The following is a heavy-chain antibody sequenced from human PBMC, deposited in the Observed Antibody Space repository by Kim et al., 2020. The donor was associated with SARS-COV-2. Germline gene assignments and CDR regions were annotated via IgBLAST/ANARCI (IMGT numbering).Heavy chain of an antibody. J-gene: IGHJ6*03. CDR2: ISGSGGST. Sequence: GGSLRLSCAASGFTFSSYAMSWVRQAPGKGLEWVSAISGSGGSTYYADSVKGRFTISRDNSKNTLYLQMNSLRAEDTAVYYCAKEGRFLEWLSHGGYYYMDVWGKGTTVTVSS. V-gene: IGHV3-23*01. CDR1: GFTFSSYA. CDR3: AKEGRFLEWLSHGGYYYMDV. D-gene: IGHD3-3*01.